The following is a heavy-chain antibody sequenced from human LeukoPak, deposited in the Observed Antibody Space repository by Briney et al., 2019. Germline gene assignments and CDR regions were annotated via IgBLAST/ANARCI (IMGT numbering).Heavy chain of an antibody. D-gene: IGHD6-13*01. V-gene: IGHV3-23*01. CDR1: GFTFSSYA. Sequence: GGSLRLSCAASGFTFSSYAMSWVRQAPGKGLEWGSAISGSGGSTYYADSVKGRFTISRDNSKNTMYMQMNSLRAEDTDVYYCAKDVRGYSSSWYVFDYWGQGTLVTVSS. CDR2: ISGSGGST. J-gene: IGHJ4*02. CDR3: AKDVRGYSSSWYVFDY.